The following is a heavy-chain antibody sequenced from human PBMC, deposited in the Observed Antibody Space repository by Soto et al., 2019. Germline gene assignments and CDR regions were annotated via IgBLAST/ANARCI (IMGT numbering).Heavy chain of an antibody. CDR3: AKDRSSGWYSSYWFDP. CDR2: ISGSGGST. D-gene: IGHD6-19*01. J-gene: IGHJ5*02. CDR1: GFTFSSYA. V-gene: IGHV3-23*01. Sequence: EVQLLESGGGLVQPGGSLRLSCAASGFTFSSYAMSWVRQAPGKGLEWVSAISGSGGSTYYADSVKGRFTISRDNSKNTLYLQMNSLRAEDTAGYYCAKDRSSGWYSSYWFDPWGQGTLVTVSS.